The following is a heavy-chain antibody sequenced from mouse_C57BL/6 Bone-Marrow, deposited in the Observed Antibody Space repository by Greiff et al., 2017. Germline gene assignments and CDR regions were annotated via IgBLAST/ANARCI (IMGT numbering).Heavy chain of an antibody. CDR3: ARDGAAMVTFDY. J-gene: IGHJ2*01. CDR1: GYSITSGYY. D-gene: IGHD2-2*01. CDR2: ISYDGSN. Sequence: VQLQQSGPGLVKPSQSLSLTCSVTGYSITSGYYWNWIRQFPGNKLEWMGYISYDGSNNYNPSLKNRISITRDTSKNQFFLKLNSVTTEDTATYYCARDGAAMVTFDYWGQGTTLTVSS. V-gene: IGHV3-6*01.